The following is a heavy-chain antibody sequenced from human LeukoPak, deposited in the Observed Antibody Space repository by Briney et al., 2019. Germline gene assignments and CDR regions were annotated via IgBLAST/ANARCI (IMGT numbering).Heavy chain of an antibody. D-gene: IGHD5-18*01. CDR3: ARSVSLDTAMVEYYCLY. V-gene: IGHV3-33*01. J-gene: IGHJ4*02. CDR2: IWYDGSNK. Sequence: PGGSLRLSHAASGFTFRSYGMHWVRQAPGKGLEWVAVIWYDGSNKYYADSVKGRFTISRDNSKNTLYLQMNSLRAEDTAVYYCARSVSLDTAMVEYYCLYWGRGTLVTVSS. CDR1: GFTFRSYG.